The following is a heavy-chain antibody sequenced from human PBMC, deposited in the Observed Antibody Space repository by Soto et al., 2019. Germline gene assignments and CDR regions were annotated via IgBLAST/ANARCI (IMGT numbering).Heavy chain of an antibody. CDR2: INPNSGGT. CDR1: GYTFTGYY. Sequence: VASVKVSCKASGYTFTGYYMHWVRQAPGQGLEWMGWINPNSGGTNYAQKFQGRVTMTRDTSISTAYMELSRLRSDDTAVYYCARDQDYGDYSTYWYFDLWGRGTLVTVSS. D-gene: IGHD4-17*01. J-gene: IGHJ2*01. CDR3: ARDQDYGDYSTYWYFDL. V-gene: IGHV1-2*02.